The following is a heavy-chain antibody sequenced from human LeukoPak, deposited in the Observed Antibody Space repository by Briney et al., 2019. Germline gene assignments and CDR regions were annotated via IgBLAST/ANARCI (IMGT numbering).Heavy chain of an antibody. V-gene: IGHV4-34*01. Sequence: SDTLSLTCAVYGGSFSGYYWSWVRQPPEKGLEWIGEINHSGSTNYNPSLKSRVTISVDTSKNQFSLKLSSVTAADTAVYYCARDVRSRWLVPRGFDYWGQGTLVTVSS. CDR2: INHSGST. J-gene: IGHJ4*02. CDR1: GGSFSGYY. CDR3: ARDVRSRWLVPRGFDY. D-gene: IGHD6-19*01.